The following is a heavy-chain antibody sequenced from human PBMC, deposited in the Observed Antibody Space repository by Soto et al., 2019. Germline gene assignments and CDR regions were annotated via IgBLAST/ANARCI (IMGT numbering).Heavy chain of an antibody. D-gene: IGHD6-19*01. Sequence: QVHLVQSGPEARMPGASVKVSCKASGYIFTNFAMSWVRQAPGQGLEWMGWIITNKGYTKYAQKFQGRVTMTTDTSTSAVYMELTSLTSDDTAVYCCARTWGWTLAAGTRFDFWGQGTLVTVSS. J-gene: IGHJ4*02. CDR3: ARTWGWTLAAGTRFDF. V-gene: IGHV1-18*01. CDR2: IITNKGYT. CDR1: GYIFTNFA.